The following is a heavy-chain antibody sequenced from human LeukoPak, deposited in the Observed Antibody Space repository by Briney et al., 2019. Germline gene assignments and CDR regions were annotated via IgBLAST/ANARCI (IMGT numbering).Heavy chain of an antibody. CDR1: GFTFSSYW. D-gene: IGHD3-22*01. CDR2: INTDGSST. J-gene: IGHJ6*03. CDR3: ARVVGTTTNLRYYYYMDV. Sequence: GGSLRLSCAASGFTFSSYWMHWVRRAPGKGLVWVSRINTDGSSTSYADSVKGRFTISRDNAKNTLYLQMNSLRAEDTAVYYCARVVGTTTNLRYYYYMDVWGKGTTVTVSS. V-gene: IGHV3-74*01.